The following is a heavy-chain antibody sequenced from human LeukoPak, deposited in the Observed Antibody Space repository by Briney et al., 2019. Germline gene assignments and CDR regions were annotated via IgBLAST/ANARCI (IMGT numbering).Heavy chain of an antibody. V-gene: IGHV4-30-2*01. D-gene: IGHD3-10*01. J-gene: IGHJ5*02. CDR2: IYHSGST. CDR3: ARVNFSVVRGVIITAYNWFDP. CDR1: GGSISSGGYS. Sequence: SQTLSLTCAVSGGSISSGGYSWSWIRQPPGKGLEWIGYIYHSGSTYYNPSLKSRVTISVDRSKNQFSLKLSSVTAADTAVYYCARVNFSVVRGVIITAYNWFDPWAREPWSPSPQ.